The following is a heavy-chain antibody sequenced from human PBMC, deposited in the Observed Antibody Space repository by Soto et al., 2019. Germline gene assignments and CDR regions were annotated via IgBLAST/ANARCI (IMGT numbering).Heavy chain of an antibody. V-gene: IGHV3-21*01. CDR1: GFTFSSYD. CDR3: ARESSSIAARTTYFDY. J-gene: IGHJ4*02. CDR2: ISSSSTFI. Sequence: GGSLRLSCAASGFTFSSYDLNWVRQAPGKGLEWISSISSSSTFIYYADSVKGRFTISRDNAKNSLYLQMNSLRAEDSAVFYCARESSSIAARTTYFDYWGQGTLVTVSS. D-gene: IGHD6-6*01.